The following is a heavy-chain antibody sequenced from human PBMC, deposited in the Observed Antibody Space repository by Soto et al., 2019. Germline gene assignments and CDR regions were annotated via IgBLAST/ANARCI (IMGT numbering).Heavy chain of an antibody. J-gene: IGHJ5*02. CDR2: IFTRDSET. Sequence: KTGESLKISCKGPGHLFNNHWIGWVRQTPGKGLEWMGLIFTRDSETKTSPSFQGHVSFSVDNSINTVYLQWTSLKTTDTGIYFCARGYFDSGHGYDLWGQGTLVTVSS. CDR1: GHLFNNHW. V-gene: IGHV5-51*01. D-gene: IGHD3-10*01. CDR3: ARGYFDSGHGYDL.